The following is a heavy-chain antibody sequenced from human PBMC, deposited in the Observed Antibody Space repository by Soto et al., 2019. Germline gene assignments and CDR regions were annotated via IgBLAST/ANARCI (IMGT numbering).Heavy chain of an antibody. V-gene: IGHV4-34*01. CDR3: ASLTVTTHFYYDLDV. CDR2: INHSGST. J-gene: IGHJ6*02. D-gene: IGHD4-17*01. Sequence: SLTCAVSGYSISTGYYWSWLRQPPGKGLEWIGEINHSGSTNYNPSLKSRVTISVDTSKNHFSLKLRSVTAADTAVYFCASLTVTTHFYYDLDVWGQGTTVTVSS. CDR1: GYSISTGYY.